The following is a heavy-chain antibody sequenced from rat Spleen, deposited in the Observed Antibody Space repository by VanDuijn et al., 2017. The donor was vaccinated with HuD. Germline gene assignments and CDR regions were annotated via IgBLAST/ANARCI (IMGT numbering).Heavy chain of an antibody. D-gene: IGHD5-1*01. V-gene: IGHV5-29*01. J-gene: IGHJ1*01. CDR1: GFTFSNYG. CDR3: TRGSDWYFDF. Sequence: EVQLVESGGDLVQPGRSLKLSCAASGFTFSNYGMAWVRQAPKKGLEWVATISYDGSHTYYRDSVKGRFTISRDNAKSTLYLQMNSLRYEDTATYYCTRGSDWYFDFGGPGTMVTVSS. CDR2: ISYDGSHT.